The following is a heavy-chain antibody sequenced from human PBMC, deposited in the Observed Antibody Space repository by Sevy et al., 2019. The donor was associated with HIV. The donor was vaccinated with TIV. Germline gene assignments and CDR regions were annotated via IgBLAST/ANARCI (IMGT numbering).Heavy chain of an antibody. Sequence: GGSLRLSCAASGFTFSSYAMSWVRQAPGKGLEWVSAISGSGGSTYYADSVKGRFTISRDNSKNRLYLQMNSLRAEDTAVYYCAKENWNRRPSKGYYYYGMDVWGQGTTVTVSS. V-gene: IGHV3-23*01. D-gene: IGHD1-1*01. J-gene: IGHJ6*02. CDR3: AKENWNRRPSKGYYYYGMDV. CDR1: GFTFSSYA. CDR2: ISGSGGST.